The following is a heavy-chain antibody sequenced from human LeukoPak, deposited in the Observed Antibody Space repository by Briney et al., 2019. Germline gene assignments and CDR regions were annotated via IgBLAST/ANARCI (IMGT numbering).Heavy chain of an antibody. CDR3: AGITMIVVVARSYMDV. Sequence: GGSLRLSCAASGFTFSSYSMNWVRQAPGKGLEWVSSISSSSSYIYYADSVKGRFTISRDNSKNTLYLQMNSLRAEDTAVYYCAGITMIVVVARSYMDVWGKGTTVTVSS. CDR1: GFTFSSYS. J-gene: IGHJ6*03. D-gene: IGHD3-22*01. V-gene: IGHV3-21*01. CDR2: ISSSSSYI.